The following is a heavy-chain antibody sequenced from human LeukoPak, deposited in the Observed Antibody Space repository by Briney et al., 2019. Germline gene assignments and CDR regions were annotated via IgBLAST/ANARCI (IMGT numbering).Heavy chain of an antibody. J-gene: IGHJ4*02. CDR2: ISSSSSYI. Sequence: GGSLRLSCAASGFTFSSYSMNWVRQAPGKGLEWVSSISSSSSYIYYADSVKGRFTISRDNAKNSLYLQMNSLRAEDTAVCYCARSIAVAGTLTGGYWGQGALVTVS. V-gene: IGHV3-21*01. CDR1: GFTFSSYS. D-gene: IGHD6-19*01. CDR3: ARSIAVAGTLTGGY.